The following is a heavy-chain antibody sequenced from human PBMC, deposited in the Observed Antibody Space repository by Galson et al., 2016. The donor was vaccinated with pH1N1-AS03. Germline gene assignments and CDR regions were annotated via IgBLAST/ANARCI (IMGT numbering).Heavy chain of an antibody. V-gene: IGHV1-18*01. D-gene: IGHD5-24*01. CDR2: ISAYNGNT. Sequence: SVKVSCKASGYTFTSYGITWVRQAPGQGLEWMGWISAYNGNTKYAQKFPGRATMTTDTSTSTAYMELRSLRSDDTAVYYCAKVGGEGYNWYFYGMDVWGQGPRSPSP. CDR3: AKVGGEGYNWYFYGMDV. J-gene: IGHJ6*02. CDR1: GYTFTSYG.